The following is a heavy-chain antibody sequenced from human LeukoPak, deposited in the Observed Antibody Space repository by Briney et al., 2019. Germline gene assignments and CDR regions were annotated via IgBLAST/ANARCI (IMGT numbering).Heavy chain of an antibody. D-gene: IGHD3-10*01. CDR1: GFTFSTYS. J-gene: IGHJ5*02. CDR2: ISSSSSYI. CDR3: ATDPGGRYGSGSYFSNWFDP. Sequence: GGSLTLSCAVSGFTFSTYSMNWVRQAPGKGLEWVSSISSSSSYIYYADSVKGRFTISRDNAKKSLYLQMTSLRAEDTAMYYCATDPGGRYGSGSYFSNWFDPWGQGTLVTVSS. V-gene: IGHV3-21*01.